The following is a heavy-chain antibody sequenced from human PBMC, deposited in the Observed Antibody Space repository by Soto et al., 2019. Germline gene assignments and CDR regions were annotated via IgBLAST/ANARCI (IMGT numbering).Heavy chain of an antibody. J-gene: IGHJ6*02. V-gene: IGHV4-59*01. CDR2: IYYSGST. CDR3: ARDQGALRYGMDV. CDR1: GGSISSYY. D-gene: IGHD1-26*01. Sequence: QVQLQESGSGLVKPSETLSLTCTVSGGSISSYYWSWIRQPPGKGLEWIGYIYYSGSTNYNPSLKSRVTISVDTSKNQFSLKLSSVTAADTAVYYCARDQGALRYGMDVWGQGTTVTVSS.